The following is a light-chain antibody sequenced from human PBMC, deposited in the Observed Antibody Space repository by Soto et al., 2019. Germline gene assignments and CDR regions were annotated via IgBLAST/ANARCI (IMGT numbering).Light chain of an antibody. CDR2: DAS. CDR3: QQYESYPYT. J-gene: IGKJ2*01. V-gene: IGKV1-5*01. CDR1: QSIQTW. Sequence: DIQMTQSPSTLSASVGDRVTISCRASQSIQTWLAWYQRRPGKAPNLLIFDASDLASGVSSRFSGSGSGAEFTLTISSLQADDFATYYCQQYESYPYTFGRGTRLEIK.